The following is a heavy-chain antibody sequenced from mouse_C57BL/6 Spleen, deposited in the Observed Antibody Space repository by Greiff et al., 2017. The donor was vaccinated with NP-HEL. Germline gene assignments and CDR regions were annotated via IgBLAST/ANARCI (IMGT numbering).Heavy chain of an antibody. CDR2: IWSGGST. CDR1: GFSLTSYG. V-gene: IGHV2-2*01. Sequence: VQLVESGPGLVQPSQSLSITCTVSGFSLTSYGVHWVRQSPGKGLEWLGVIWSGGSTDSNAAFISRLSISKDNSTSQVFFKMNSLQADDTAIYYCARIPYGGAMDYWGQGTSVTVSS. J-gene: IGHJ4*01. CDR3: ARIPYGGAMDY. D-gene: IGHD1-1*01.